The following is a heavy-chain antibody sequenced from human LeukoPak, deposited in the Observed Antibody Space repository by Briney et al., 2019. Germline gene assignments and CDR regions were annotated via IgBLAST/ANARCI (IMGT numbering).Heavy chain of an antibody. Sequence: PSETLSLTCTVSGGSINGYYWSWIRQSPGKGLESLGYIYYTGSTNYNPSLKSRVTMSVDTSKNQFSLKLSSVTAADTAVYYCARGRRGYSYGPVHYYYYYMDVWGKGTTVTISS. CDR1: GGSINGYY. D-gene: IGHD5-18*01. V-gene: IGHV4-59*01. J-gene: IGHJ6*03. CDR2: IYYTGST. CDR3: ARGRRGYSYGPVHYYYYYMDV.